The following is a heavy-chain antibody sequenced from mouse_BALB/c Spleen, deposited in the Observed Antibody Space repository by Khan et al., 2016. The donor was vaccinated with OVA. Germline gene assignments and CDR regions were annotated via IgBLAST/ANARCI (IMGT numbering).Heavy chain of an antibody. V-gene: IGHV1-77*01. CDR2: NSPGSGVT. J-gene: IGHJ3*01. Sequence: QVQLQQSGAELARPGASVKLSCKASGYTFTDYYINWVKQRTGQGLEWIGENSPGSGVTYYNERFKGKAKLTADQSSSTAYMQLSSLTSEVSSVYFCARRNYFGYTFAYWGQGTLVTVSA. CDR1: GYTFTDYY. D-gene: IGHD1-2*01. CDR3: ARRNYFGYTFAY.